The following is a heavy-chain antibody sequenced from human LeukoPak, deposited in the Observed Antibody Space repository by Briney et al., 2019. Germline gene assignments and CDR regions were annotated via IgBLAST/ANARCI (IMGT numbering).Heavy chain of an antibody. CDR3: ARAVGSVLRYFNWLPSAEYFQH. CDR2: ISDGGGSI. J-gene: IGHJ1*01. Sequence: GGSLRLSCAASGFTFGTYAMSWVRQAPGKGLEWVSGISDGGGSIHYADSVRGRFTISRDNSKNTLYLQMNSLRAEDTAVYYCARAVGSVLRYFNWLPSAEYFQHWGQGTLVTVSS. D-gene: IGHD3-9*01. V-gene: IGHV3-23*01. CDR1: GFTFGTYA.